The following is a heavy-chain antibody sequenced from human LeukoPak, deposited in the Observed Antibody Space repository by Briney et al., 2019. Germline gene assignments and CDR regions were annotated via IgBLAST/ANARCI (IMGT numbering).Heavy chain of an antibody. D-gene: IGHD4-23*01. Sequence: GGSLRLSCAASGFTFSSYWMHWVRQAPGKGLEWVSGINWNGGSTGYADSVKGRFTISRDNAKNSLYLQMNSLRAEDTALYYCARFAVLTPYFTFDYWGQGTLVTVSS. CDR1: GFTFSSYW. V-gene: IGHV3-20*04. CDR2: INWNGGST. CDR3: ARFAVLTPYFTFDY. J-gene: IGHJ4*02.